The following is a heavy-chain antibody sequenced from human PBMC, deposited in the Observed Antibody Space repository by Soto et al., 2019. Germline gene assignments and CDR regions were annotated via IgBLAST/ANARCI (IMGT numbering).Heavy chain of an antibody. CDR3: ARQYGGYEYYFDN. D-gene: IGHD5-12*01. J-gene: IGHJ4*02. V-gene: IGHV4-30-4*01. CDR2: IYHGGIT. CDR1: GGSISSGDCY. Sequence: TLSLTCTVSGGSISSGDCYWSWIRQPPGKGLEWIGYIYHGGITNYNPSLKSRLNISSDTSKNQFSLRLGSVSAADTAIYYCARQYGGYEYYFDNWGQGTLVTVSS.